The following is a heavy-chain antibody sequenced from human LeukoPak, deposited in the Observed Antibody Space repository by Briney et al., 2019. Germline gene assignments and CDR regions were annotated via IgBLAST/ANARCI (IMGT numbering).Heavy chain of an antibody. CDR1: GFTFSSYS. CDR3: ARAGGTLVWYFDL. J-gene: IGHJ2*01. Sequence: PGGSLRLSCAASGFTFSSYSMNWVRQAPGKGLEWVSSISSSSSYIYYADSVKGRFTISRDNAKNSLYLQMNSLRAEDTAVYYCARAGGTLVWYFDLWGRGTLVTVSS. V-gene: IGHV3-21*01. CDR2: ISSSSSYI. D-gene: IGHD2-15*01.